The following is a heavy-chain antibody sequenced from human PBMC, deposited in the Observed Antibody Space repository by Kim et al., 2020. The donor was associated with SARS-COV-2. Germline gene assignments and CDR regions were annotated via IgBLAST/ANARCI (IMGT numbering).Heavy chain of an antibody. Sequence: SETLSLTCAAYRGSFSDNYWNWVRQAPGKGLEWIGEITHTGTTAYNESLKSRVTISVDTSKNQFSLKVRAVTAADTAKYFCVRGALHLGDSRGWFGP. J-gene: IGHJ5*02. V-gene: IGHV4-34*01. D-gene: IGHD3-22*01. CDR3: VRGALHLGDSRGWFGP. CDR1: RGSFSDNY. CDR2: ITHTGTT.